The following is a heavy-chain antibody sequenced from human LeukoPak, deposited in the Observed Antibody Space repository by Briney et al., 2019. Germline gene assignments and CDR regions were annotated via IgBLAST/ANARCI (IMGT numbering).Heavy chain of an antibody. CDR2: FDPEDGET. CDR1: GYTLTELS. J-gene: IGHJ4*02. Sequence: GASVKVSCKVSGYTLTELSMHWVRQAPGKGLEWMGGFDPEDGETIYAQKFQGRVAMTRDTSISTAYMELSSLTSEDTAVYFCVGGAPNWGFDFWGQGTRVTVSS. CDR3: VGGAPNWGFDF. D-gene: IGHD7-27*01. V-gene: IGHV1-24*01.